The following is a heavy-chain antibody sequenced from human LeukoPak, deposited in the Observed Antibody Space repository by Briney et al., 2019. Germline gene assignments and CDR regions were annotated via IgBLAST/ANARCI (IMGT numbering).Heavy chain of an antibody. CDR2: INHSGST. CDR3: AREREGAIDC. D-gene: IGHD1-26*01. J-gene: IGHJ4*02. CDR1: GGSFSGYY. Sequence: PSETLSLTCAVYGGSFSGYYWSWIRQPPGKGLEWIGEINHSGSTNYNPSLKSRVTISVDTSKNQFSLKLSSVTAAVTAVYYCAREREGAIDCWGQGTLVTVSS. V-gene: IGHV4-34*01.